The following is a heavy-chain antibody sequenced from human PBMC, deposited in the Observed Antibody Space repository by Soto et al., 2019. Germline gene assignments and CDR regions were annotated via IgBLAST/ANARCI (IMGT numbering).Heavy chain of an antibody. CDR3: ARGGFYDTSGPPPFDS. Sequence: TSETLSLTCTVSGGSISSYYWSWIRQPPGKGLEWIAYIYSSGSTTYNPSLRSRVTISVDTSNNLFSLKLSSVTAADTAVYFCARGGFYDTSGPPPFDSWGQGTLVTVSS. CDR2: IYSSGST. CDR1: GGSISSYY. V-gene: IGHV4-59*01. D-gene: IGHD3-22*01. J-gene: IGHJ4*02.